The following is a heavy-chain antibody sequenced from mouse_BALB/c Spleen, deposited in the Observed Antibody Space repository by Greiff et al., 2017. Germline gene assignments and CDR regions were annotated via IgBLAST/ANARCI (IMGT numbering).Heavy chain of an antibody. Sequence: EVKLMESGGGLVKPGGSLKLSCAASGFTFSDYYMYWVRQTPDKRLEWVATISDGGSYTYYPNSVKGRFTFSRDNAKNNLYLQMSSLKSEDAAMYYCARDYGNGPWFAYWGQGTLVTVSA. CDR3: ARDYGNGPWFAY. V-gene: IGHV5-4*02. D-gene: IGHD2-1*01. CDR1: GFTFSDYY. CDR2: ISDGGSYT. J-gene: IGHJ3*01.